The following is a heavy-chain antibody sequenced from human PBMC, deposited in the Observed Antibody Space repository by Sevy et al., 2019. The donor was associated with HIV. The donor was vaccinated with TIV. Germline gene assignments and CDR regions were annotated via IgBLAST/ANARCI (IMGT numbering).Heavy chain of an antibody. D-gene: IGHD3-22*01. CDR2: FDPEDGER. CDR3: ATTKDYYESSGDPFDY. CDR1: GYTLTALS. V-gene: IGHV1-24*01. J-gene: IGHJ4*02. Sequence: ASEKVSCKVSGYTLTALSMHWVRQTPGKGLEWMGSFDPEDGERIYAQKFQVRVDMTEDTSTDTAYMELSSLRSEDTAVYYCATTKDYYESSGDPFDYWGQGTLVTVSS.